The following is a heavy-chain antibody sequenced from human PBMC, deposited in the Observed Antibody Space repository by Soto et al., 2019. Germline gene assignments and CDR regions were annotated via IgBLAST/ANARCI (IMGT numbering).Heavy chain of an antibody. CDR2: ISYDGSNK. J-gene: IGHJ4*02. CDR1: GFTFSSYG. Sequence: QVQLVESGGGVVQPGRSLRLSCAASGFTFSSYGMHWVRQAPGKGLEWVAVISYDGSNKYYADSVKGRFTISRDNSKNTLYLQMTSLRAEDTAVYYCASGSVAEPFDYWGQGTLVTVSS. D-gene: IGHD3-10*01. V-gene: IGHV3-30*03. CDR3: ASGSVAEPFDY.